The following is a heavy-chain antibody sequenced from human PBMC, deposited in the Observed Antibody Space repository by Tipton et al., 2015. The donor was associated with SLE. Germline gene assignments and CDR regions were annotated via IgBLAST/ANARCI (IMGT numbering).Heavy chain of an antibody. CDR3: ARGELLWFYYYGMDV. D-gene: IGHD3-10*01. Sequence: LRLSCAVYGGSFSGDYWSWIRQPPGKGLEWIGEISDSEITDYNPSLKSRVNISVDTSKNQFSLKLSSVTAADTAVYYCARGELLWFYYYGMDVWGQGTTVTVSS. V-gene: IGHV4-34*01. CDR1: GGSFSGDY. J-gene: IGHJ6*02. CDR2: ISDSEIT.